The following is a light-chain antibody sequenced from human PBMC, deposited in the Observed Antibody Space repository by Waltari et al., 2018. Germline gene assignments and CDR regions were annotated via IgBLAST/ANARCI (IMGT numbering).Light chain of an antibody. J-gene: IGLJ2*01. CDR2: GNS. V-gene: IGLV1-40*01. Sequence: QSVLTQPPSVSGAPGQRVTISCTGSSSNIGAGYDVHWYQQLPGTAPNILIYGNSNRPSGVPDRFSGSKSGTSASLAITGLQAEDEADYYCQSYDSSLSGSVLFGGGTKLTVL. CDR1: SSNIGAGYD. CDR3: QSYDSSLSGSVL.